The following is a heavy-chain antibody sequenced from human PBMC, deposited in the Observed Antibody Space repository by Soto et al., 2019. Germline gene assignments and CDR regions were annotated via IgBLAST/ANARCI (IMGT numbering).Heavy chain of an antibody. V-gene: IGHV4-59*01. CDR1: GGFISSYY. J-gene: IGHJ5*01. CDR3: ASHLSGSYNWIDF. CDR2: IYYSGST. D-gene: IGHD1-26*01. Sequence: SETLSLTCTVSGGFISSYYWSWIRQPPGKGLEWIGNIYYSGSTNYNPSLKSRVTISVDTSKNQLSLKLSSVTAADTAVYYCASHLSGSYNWIDFRGPGILVTVSS.